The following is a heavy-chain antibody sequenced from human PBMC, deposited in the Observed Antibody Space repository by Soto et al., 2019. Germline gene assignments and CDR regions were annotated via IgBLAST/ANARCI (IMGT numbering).Heavy chain of an antibody. D-gene: IGHD3-3*01. CDR3: ARVLEDYYYYGMDV. J-gene: IGHJ6*02. V-gene: IGHV1-18*04. CDR2: ISAYNGNT. CDR1: GYTFTSYG. Sequence: ASVKVSCKASGYTFTSYGISWARQAPGQGPEWMGWISAYNGNTNYAQTLQGRVTMTTDTSTSTAYMALRSLRSDDKAVYYCARVLEDYYYYGMDVWGQGTTVTVSS.